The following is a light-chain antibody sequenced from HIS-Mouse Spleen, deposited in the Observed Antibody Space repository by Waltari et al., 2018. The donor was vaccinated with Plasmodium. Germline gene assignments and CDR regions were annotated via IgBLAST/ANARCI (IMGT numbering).Light chain of an antibody. CDR1: PLPNKY. J-gene: IGLJ3*02. Sequence: SYELPQPPSVSVSPGQTARITCTGDPLPNKYSYWYQQKSGQATVLVLYEDSKRHSGIPERFSGSSSGTMATLTISGAQVEDEADYYCYSTDSSGNHRVFGGGTKLTVL. V-gene: IGLV3-10*01. CDR2: EDS. CDR3: YSTDSSGNHRV.